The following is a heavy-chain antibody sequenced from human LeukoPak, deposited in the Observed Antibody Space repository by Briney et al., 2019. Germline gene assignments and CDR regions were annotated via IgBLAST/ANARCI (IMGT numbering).Heavy chain of an antibody. Sequence: SETLSLTCTVSGASISSYYWSWIRQPPGKELEWIGYNSYSGSTNYNPSLKSRVTISADTSKNQVSLTLSSVTAADTAVYYCARHPELYFFDYWGQGTLVTVSS. D-gene: IGHD3-10*01. V-gene: IGHV4-59*08. CDR3: ARHPELYFFDY. CDR2: NSYSGST. J-gene: IGHJ4*02. CDR1: GASISSYY.